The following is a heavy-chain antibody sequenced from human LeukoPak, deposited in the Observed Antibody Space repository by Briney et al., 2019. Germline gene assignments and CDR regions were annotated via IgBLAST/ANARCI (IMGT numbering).Heavy chain of an antibody. CDR2: ISSSSSYI. CDR3: AREDAYCSGGSCSVRAFDI. D-gene: IGHD2-15*01. Sequence: PGGSLRLSCAASGFTFSSYSMNWVRQAPGKGLEWVSSISSSSSYIYYADSVKGRFTISRDNSKNTLYLQMNSLRAEDTAVYYCAREDAYCSGGSCSVRAFDIWGQGTMVTVSS. V-gene: IGHV3-21*01. J-gene: IGHJ3*02. CDR1: GFTFSSYS.